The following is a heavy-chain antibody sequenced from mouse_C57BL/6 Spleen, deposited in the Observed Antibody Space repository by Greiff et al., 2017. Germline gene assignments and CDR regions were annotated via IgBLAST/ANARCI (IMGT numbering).Heavy chain of an antibody. D-gene: IGHD2-4*01. CDR1: GYSFTGYY. CDR2: INPSTGGT. Sequence: VQLQQSGPELVKPGASVKISCKASGYSFTGYYMNWVKQSPEKSLEWIGEINPSTGGTTYNQKFKAKATLTVDKSSSTAYMQLKSLTSEDSAVYYCASGDDYDNCDYWGQGTTLTVSS. J-gene: IGHJ2*01. CDR3: ASGDDYDNCDY. V-gene: IGHV1-42*01.